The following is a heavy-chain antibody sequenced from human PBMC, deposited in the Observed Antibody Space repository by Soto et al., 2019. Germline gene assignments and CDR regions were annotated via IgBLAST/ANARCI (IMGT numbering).Heavy chain of an antibody. CDR3: ARRYGYSFDY. J-gene: IGHJ4*02. CDR2: IYYSGST. V-gene: IGHV4-59*08. CDR1: GGSISSYY. Sequence: QVQLQESGPGLVKPSETLSLTCTVSGGSISSYYWSWIRQPPGKGLEWIGYIYYSGSTNYNPSLQGRVTISVDTSKNQFSLKLSSVTAADTAVYYCARRYGYSFDYWGQGTLVTVSS. D-gene: IGHD1-1*01.